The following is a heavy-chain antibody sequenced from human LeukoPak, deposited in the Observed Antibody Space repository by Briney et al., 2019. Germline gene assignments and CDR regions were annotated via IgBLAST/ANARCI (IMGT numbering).Heavy chain of an antibody. CDR1: GFSLSTSGVG. D-gene: IGHD2-2*02. Sequence: SGPTLVKPTQTLXLTCTFSGFSLSTSGVGVGWIRQPAGKALEWLALIYWNDDKRDSPSLKSRLTITKDTSKNQVVLTMTNMDPVDTATYHCARGYCSSTSCYTFDIWGQGTMVTVSS. CDR3: ARGYCSSTSCYTFDI. V-gene: IGHV2-5*01. CDR2: IYWNDDK. J-gene: IGHJ3*02.